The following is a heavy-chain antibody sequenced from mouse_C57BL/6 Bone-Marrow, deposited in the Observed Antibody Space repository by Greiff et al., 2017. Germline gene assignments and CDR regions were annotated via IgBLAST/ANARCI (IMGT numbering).Heavy chain of an antibody. V-gene: IGHV5-6*01. CDR2: ISSGGSYT. J-gene: IGHJ4*01. Sequence: EVQLQQSGGDLVKPGGSLKLSCAASGFTFSSYGMSWVRQTPDKRLEWVANISSGGSYTYYPDSVKGRFTISSNNAKNTLYLQMLSLKSEDTAMYYCARQGYYAMDYWGQGTSVTVSS. CDR3: ARQGYYAMDY. CDR1: GFTFSSYG.